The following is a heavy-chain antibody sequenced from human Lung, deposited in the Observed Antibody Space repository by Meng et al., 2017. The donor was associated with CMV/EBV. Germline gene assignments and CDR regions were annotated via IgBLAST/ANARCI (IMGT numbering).Heavy chain of an antibody. CDR2: ITGSGGTT. Sequence: SXAASGFSFSSYAMSWVRQAPGQGLEWVSGITGSGGTTYYPDSVKGRFTISRDNSKNTLYLQMNSLRAEDTALYYCAKDLGRSCSSSSCYTVTNAFSSALDYWGQGTLVXVSS. J-gene: IGHJ4*02. CDR3: AKDLGRSCSSSSCYTVTNAFSSALDY. V-gene: IGHV3-23*01. D-gene: IGHD2-2*02. CDR1: GFSFSSYA.